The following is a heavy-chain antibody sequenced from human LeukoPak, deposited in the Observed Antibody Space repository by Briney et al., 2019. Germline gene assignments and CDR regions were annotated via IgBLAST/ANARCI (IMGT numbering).Heavy chain of an antibody. CDR2: ISAYNGDT. D-gene: IGHD3-22*01. Sequence: ASVKVSCKASGYTFTTYGITWVRQAPGQGLEWMGWISAYNGDTNYAQNLQGRVTITKDTSTSTAYMELRSLRSDNTAVYYCASNTGSDSSGYAYWGQGTLVTVSS. CDR1: GYTFTTYG. CDR3: ASNTGSDSSGYAY. J-gene: IGHJ4*02. V-gene: IGHV1-18*01.